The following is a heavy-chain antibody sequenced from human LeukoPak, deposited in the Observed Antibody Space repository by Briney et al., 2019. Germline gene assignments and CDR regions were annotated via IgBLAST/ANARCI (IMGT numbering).Heavy chain of an antibody. CDR3: ARLNCSGGSCSNFDY. CDR1: GGSILGSTYY. J-gene: IGHJ4*02. CDR2: IYYSGST. D-gene: IGHD2-15*01. Sequence: SETLSLTCTVSGGSILGSTYYWAWIRQPPGKGLEWIGSIYYSGSTYYNPSLKSRVTISVDTSKNQFSPKLSSVTAADTAVYYCARLNCSGGSCSNFDYWGQGTLVTVSS. V-gene: IGHV4-39*01.